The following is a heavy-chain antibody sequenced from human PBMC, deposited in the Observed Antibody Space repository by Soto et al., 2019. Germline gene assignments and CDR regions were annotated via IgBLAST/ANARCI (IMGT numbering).Heavy chain of an antibody. CDR1: GYTFASYA. J-gene: IGHJ4*02. CDR3: ARDPPPLVY. V-gene: IGHV1-18*01. CDR2: ISAYNGNT. Sequence: QVQLVQSGAEVKKPGASVKVSCKASGYTFASYAIGWMRQAPGQGLEWMGWISAYNGNTNYAQKLQGRVTMTTDTSSSTAYMELRSPRSDDTAVYYCARDPPPLVYWGQGTLVSVSS.